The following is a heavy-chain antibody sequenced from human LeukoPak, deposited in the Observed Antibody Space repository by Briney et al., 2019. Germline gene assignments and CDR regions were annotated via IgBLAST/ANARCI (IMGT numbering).Heavy chain of an antibody. D-gene: IGHD5-18*01. CDR3: ARATATVTRPTYFDY. CDR1: GGTFSSYA. Sequence: SVKVSCKASGGTFSSYAISWVRQAPGQGLEWMGRIIPILGIANYAQKFQGRVTITADKSTSTAYMELSSLRSEDTAVYYCARATATVTRPTYFDYWGQGTLVTVSS. CDR2: IIPILGIA. V-gene: IGHV1-69*04. J-gene: IGHJ4*02.